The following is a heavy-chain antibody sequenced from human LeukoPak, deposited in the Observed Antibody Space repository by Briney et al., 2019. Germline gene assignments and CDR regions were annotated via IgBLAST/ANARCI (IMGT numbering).Heavy chain of an antibody. J-gene: IGHJ6*02. Sequence: GGSLRLSCAASGFTFSSYAMSWVRQAPGKGLEWVSVISGSVGSTYYADSVKGRFTISTDNSKNTLYLQMNSLRAEDTAVYYCAKGAVAGYYYYGMDVWGQGTTVTVSS. CDR3: AKGAVAGYYYYGMDV. CDR1: GFTFSSYA. CDR2: ISGSVGST. V-gene: IGHV3-23*01. D-gene: IGHD6-19*01.